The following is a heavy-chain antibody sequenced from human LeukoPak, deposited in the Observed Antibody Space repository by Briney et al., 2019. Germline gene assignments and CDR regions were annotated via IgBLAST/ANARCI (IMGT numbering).Heavy chain of an antibody. V-gene: IGHV3-23*01. D-gene: IGHD3-3*01. CDR3: AKADYDFWSGYDY. Sequence: AGGSLRLSCAASGFTFSSYAMSWVRQAPGKGLEWVSAISGSGGSTYYADSVKGRFTISRDNSKNTLYLQMNSLRAEDTAVYYCAKADYDFWSGYDYWGQGTLVTVSS. CDR2: ISGSGGST. CDR1: GFTFSSYA. J-gene: IGHJ4*02.